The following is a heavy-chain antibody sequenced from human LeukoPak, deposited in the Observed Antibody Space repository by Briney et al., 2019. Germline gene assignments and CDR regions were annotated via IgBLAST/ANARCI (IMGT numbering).Heavy chain of an antibody. CDR2: ISAYNGNT. V-gene: IGHV1-18*01. D-gene: IGHD1-14*01. CDR1: GYPFDNFC. Sequence: ASVKVSCKASGYPFDNFCLTWVRQAPGQGLEWMGWISAYNGNTHYAQKFRGRLTLTTETSTSTAYLELRSLKSDDTAVYYCARDRVACDLTGVRLYWGQGTLVTVSS. J-gene: IGHJ4*01. CDR3: ARDRVACDLTGVRLY.